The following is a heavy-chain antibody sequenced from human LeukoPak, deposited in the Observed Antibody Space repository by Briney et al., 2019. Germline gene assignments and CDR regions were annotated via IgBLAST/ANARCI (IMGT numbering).Heavy chain of an antibody. D-gene: IGHD3-10*01. CDR2: ISDSGSFI. Sequence: PGGSLRLSCAPSGFTFSNYEMTWVRQAPGKGLEWISYISDSGSFIDYADSVRGRFTISRDNAENSLYLQMNSLRAEDTAVYYCVKDYYYNYWVEAFDVWGQGTMVTVSS. CDR1: GFTFSNYE. CDR3: VKDYYYNYWVEAFDV. J-gene: IGHJ3*01. V-gene: IGHV3-48*03.